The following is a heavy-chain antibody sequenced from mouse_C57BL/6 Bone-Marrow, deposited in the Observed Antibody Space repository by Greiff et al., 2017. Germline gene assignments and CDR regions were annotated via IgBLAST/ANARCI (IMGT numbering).Heavy chain of an antibody. CDR1: GYTFTSYW. CDR3: TRFPLYYDYDWFAY. CDR2: IYPGNSDT. D-gene: IGHD2-4*01. Sequence: VQLQQSGTVLARPGASVKMSCKTSGYTFTSYWMHWVKQRPGQGLEWIGAIYPGNSDTSYNQKFKGKAKLTAVTSASTAYMEISSLTNEDSAVYYCTRFPLYYDYDWFAYWGQGTLVTVSA. J-gene: IGHJ3*01. V-gene: IGHV1-5*01.